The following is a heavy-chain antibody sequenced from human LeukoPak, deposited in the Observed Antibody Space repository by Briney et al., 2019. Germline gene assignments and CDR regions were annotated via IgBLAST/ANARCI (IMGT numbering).Heavy chain of an antibody. CDR1: GFTFTDAW. V-gene: IGHV3-15*04. Sequence: GGSLRLSCAASGFTFTDAWMSWVRPAPGKGLEWVGRIESKSDGGTTYYAAPVKGRFTISRDDLKNTLYLQMNSLKTEDTAVYFCTLDDVGLAPDYWGQGTLVTVSS. D-gene: IGHD1-26*01. J-gene: IGHJ4*02. CDR3: TLDDVGLAPDY. CDR2: IESKSDGGTT.